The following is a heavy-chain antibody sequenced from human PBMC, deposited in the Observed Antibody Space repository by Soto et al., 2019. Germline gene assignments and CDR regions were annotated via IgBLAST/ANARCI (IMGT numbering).Heavy chain of an antibody. J-gene: IGHJ4*02. Sequence: EVQLVESGGGLVRPGGSLRLSCVASGFTFNNAWMNWVRQAPGKGLEWVGRIRSKADGGTIDYAAPVKDRFTISRDDSKNTLHLQMNSLKTEDTAVYYCTREPDCSNYFEYWGQGTLVTVSS. CDR3: TREPDCSNYFEY. V-gene: IGHV3-15*07. CDR1: GFTFNNAW. D-gene: IGHD4-4*01. CDR2: IRSKADGGTI.